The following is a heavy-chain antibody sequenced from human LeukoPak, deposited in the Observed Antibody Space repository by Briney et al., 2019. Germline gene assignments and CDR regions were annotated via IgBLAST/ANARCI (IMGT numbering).Heavy chain of an antibody. CDR2: INIDGSST. Sequence: TGGSLRLSCAASGFSFSSCWMHWVRQAPGKGLVWVSRINIDGSSTTYADSVKGRFTISRDNAKNTLYLQMNSLRAEDTAVYYCARGGDYCSGGNCYSSLSDYWGQGTLVTVPS. CDR1: GFSFSSCW. J-gene: IGHJ4*02. V-gene: IGHV3-74*01. D-gene: IGHD2-15*01. CDR3: ARGGDYCSGGNCYSSLSDY.